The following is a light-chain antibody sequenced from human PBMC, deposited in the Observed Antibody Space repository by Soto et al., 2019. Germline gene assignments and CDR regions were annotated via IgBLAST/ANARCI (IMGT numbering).Light chain of an antibody. CDR1: QSLSSNF. Sequence: EIVLTQSPDTLSLSPGEGATLSCRTSQSLSSNFLAWYQQRPGQAPSLLIYAASSRATGIPDRFSGSGSGTEFPLTTRRLEPEDFAVYYCQQYGSSPRTFGGGTKVEIK. J-gene: IGKJ4*01. CDR2: AAS. CDR3: QQYGSSPRT. V-gene: IGKV3-20*01.